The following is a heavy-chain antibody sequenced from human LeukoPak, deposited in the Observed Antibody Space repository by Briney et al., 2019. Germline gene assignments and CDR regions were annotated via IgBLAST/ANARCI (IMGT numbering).Heavy chain of an antibody. Sequence: GGSLRLSCTTSGFTFRSSSFNWVRQVPGKGLEWVASISSSGSYKYYADSVEGRFTISRDNAKDSLFLQMDSLRVEDTAVYYCIRHYDYWGQGTLVTVSP. D-gene: IGHD1-26*01. CDR3: IRHYDY. V-gene: IGHV3-21*01. CDR2: ISSSGSYK. CDR1: GFTFRSSS. J-gene: IGHJ4*02.